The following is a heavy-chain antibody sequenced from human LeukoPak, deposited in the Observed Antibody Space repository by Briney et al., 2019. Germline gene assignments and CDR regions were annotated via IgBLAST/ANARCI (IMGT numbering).Heavy chain of an antibody. CDR1: GYTFTCYY. CDR3: AREGCGIAAAGTFWFDP. CDR2: INPNSGGT. D-gene: IGHD6-13*01. Sequence: GASVKVSCKASGYTFTCYYMHWVRQAPGQGLEWMGWINPNSGGTNYAQKFQGRVTMTRDTSISTAYMELSRLRSDDTAVYYCAREGCGIAAAGTFWFDPWGQGTLVTVSS. J-gene: IGHJ5*02. V-gene: IGHV1-2*02.